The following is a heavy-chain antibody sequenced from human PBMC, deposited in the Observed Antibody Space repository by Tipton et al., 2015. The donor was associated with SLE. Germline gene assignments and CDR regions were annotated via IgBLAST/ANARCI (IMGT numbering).Heavy chain of an antibody. CDR1: GYPISSGYY. V-gene: IGHV4-38-2*02. J-gene: IGHJ4*02. CDR2: IYHSGRT. Sequence: GLVKPSETLSLTCIVSGYPISSGYYWGWIRQSPGKGLEWIGSIYHSGRTYYDPSLESRVTISVDTSKNQFSLEVSSVTAADTAVYYCARLHSSSWTTDCWGQGTLVTVSS. CDR3: ARLHSSSWTTDC. D-gene: IGHD6-13*01.